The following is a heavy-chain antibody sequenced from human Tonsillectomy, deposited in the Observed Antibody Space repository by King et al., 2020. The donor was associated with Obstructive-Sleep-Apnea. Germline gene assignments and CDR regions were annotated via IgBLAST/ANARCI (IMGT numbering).Heavy chain of an antibody. CDR3: ARTSVVWERRVYGMDL. D-gene: IGHD1-26*01. J-gene: IGHJ6*02. Sequence: VQLVESGGGVVQPGRSLRLSCAASGFTFSSYAMHWVRQAPGKGLEWVAVISYDGSNKYYADSVKGRFTISRDNSKNTLYLQMNSLRAEDTAVYYCARTSVVWERRVYGMDLWGQGTTVTVSS. CDR1: GFTFSSYA. V-gene: IGHV3-30*04. CDR2: ISYDGSNK.